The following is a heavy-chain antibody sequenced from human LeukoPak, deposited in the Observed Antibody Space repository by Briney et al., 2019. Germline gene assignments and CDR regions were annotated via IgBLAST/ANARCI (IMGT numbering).Heavy chain of an antibody. J-gene: IGHJ4*02. CDR3: ARDGYRDRYFDY. CDR1: GFTFSSYW. CDR2: IKQDENEK. V-gene: IGHV3-7*01. D-gene: IGHD5-24*01. Sequence: GRSLRLSCAASGFTFSSYWMSWVRQAPGKGLEWVAHIKQDENEKHYVDSVKGRFTISRDNAKNSVYLQMNSLRAEDTAVYYCARDGYRDRYFDYWGQGTLVTVSS.